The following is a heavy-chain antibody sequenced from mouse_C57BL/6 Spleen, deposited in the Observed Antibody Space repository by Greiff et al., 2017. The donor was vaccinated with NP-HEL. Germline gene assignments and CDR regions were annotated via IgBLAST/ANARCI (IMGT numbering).Heavy chain of an antibody. Sequence: EVKLMESGEGLVKPGGSLKLSCAASGFTFSSYAMSWVRQTPEKRLEWVAYISSGGDYIYYADTVKGRFTISRDNARNTLYLQMSSLKSEDTAMYYCTREGLHWYFDVWGTGTTVTVSS. CDR2: ISSGGDYI. V-gene: IGHV5-9-1*02. CDR1: GFTFSSYA. J-gene: IGHJ1*03. D-gene: IGHD2-4*01. CDR3: TREGLHWYFDV.